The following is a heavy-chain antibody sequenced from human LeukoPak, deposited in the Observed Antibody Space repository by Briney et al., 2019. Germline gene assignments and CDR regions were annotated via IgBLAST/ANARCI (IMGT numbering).Heavy chain of an antibody. D-gene: IGHD1-26*01. V-gene: IGHV5-51*01. CDR1: GYGFTSYW. CDR2: IYPGDSDT. CDR3: ARSTRQWELLHWFDP. J-gene: IGHJ5*02. Sequence: GESLKISCKGSGYGFTSYWIGWVLQMTGKGLEWMVIIYPGDSDTRYSPSFQGQVTISADKSISTAYLQWSSLKASDAAMYYCARSTRQWELLHWFDPWGQGTLVTVSS.